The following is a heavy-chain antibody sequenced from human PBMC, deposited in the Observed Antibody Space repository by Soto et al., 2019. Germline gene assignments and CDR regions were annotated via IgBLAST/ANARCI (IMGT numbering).Heavy chain of an antibody. Sequence: PVGSLRLSCAASGFTLSDYYMSWIRQAPGKGLEWISYISSSGSYTDYADSVKGRFTISRDSAKNSLYLQMNSLRAEDTAVYYCARDGTAYDYWGQGTLVTVSS. J-gene: IGHJ4*02. V-gene: IGHV3-11*06. CDR2: ISSSGSYT. D-gene: IGHD2-21*02. CDR1: GFTLSDYY. CDR3: ARDGTAYDY.